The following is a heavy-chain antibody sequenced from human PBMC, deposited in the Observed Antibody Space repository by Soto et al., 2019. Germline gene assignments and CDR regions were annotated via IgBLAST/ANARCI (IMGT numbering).Heavy chain of an antibody. Sequence: SVKVSCKASGGTFSSYTISWVRQAPGQGLEWMGRIIPILGIANYAQKFQGRVTITADKSTSTAYMELSSLRSEDTAVYYCARDKDISDYYYGMDVWGQGTTVTVSS. CDR2: IIPILGIA. D-gene: IGHD3-10*01. CDR3: ARDKDISDYYYGMDV. J-gene: IGHJ6*02. CDR1: GGTFSSYT. V-gene: IGHV1-69*04.